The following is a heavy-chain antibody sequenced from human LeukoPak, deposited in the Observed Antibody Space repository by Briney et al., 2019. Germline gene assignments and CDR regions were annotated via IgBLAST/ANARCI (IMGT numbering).Heavy chain of an antibody. CDR3: ARSYYYDSSGYGPSYYYYYYMDV. V-gene: IGHV1-8*01. CDR1: GYTFTSYD. Sequence: ASVKVSCKASGYTFTSYDINWVRQATGQGLEWMGWMNPNSGNTGYAQKFQGRVTITADKSTSTAYMELSSLRSEDTAVYYCARSYYYDSSGYGPSYYYYYYMDVWGKGTTVTVSS. CDR2: MNPNSGNT. D-gene: IGHD3-22*01. J-gene: IGHJ6*03.